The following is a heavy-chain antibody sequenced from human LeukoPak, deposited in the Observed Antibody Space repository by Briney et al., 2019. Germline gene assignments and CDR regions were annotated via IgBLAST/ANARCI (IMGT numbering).Heavy chain of an antibody. V-gene: IGHV3-21*04. D-gene: IGHD3-22*01. CDR2: ISSSSSYT. CDR1: GFTFSNYG. CDR3: AKDRAYYYDSSGYYYYYGMDV. Sequence: AGEPLRLSCAASGFTFSNYGLNWVRQAPGKGLEWVSSISSSSSYTHHADSVRGRFTISRDNAKNSLYLQMNSLRAEDTAVYYCAKDRAYYYDSSGYYYYYGMDVWGQGTTVTVSS. J-gene: IGHJ6*02.